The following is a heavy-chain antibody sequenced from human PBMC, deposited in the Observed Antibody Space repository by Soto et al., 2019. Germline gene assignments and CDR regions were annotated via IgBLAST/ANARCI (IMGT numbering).Heavy chain of an antibody. J-gene: IGHJ4*02. CDR2: ISGSDDST. Sequence: EVQLLESGGGLVQPGESLRLSCAASGFTFSSYAMSWVRQAPGKGLEWVSVISGSDDSTYYADSVKGRFTISRDNSKNPLYLQMNSMRAEDTAVYSCAKRSSSSTFDYWGQGTLVTVSS. D-gene: IGHD6-6*01. CDR1: GFTFSSYA. V-gene: IGHV3-23*01. CDR3: AKRSSSSTFDY.